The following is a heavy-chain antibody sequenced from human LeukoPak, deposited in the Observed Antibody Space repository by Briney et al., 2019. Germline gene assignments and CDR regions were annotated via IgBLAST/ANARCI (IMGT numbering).Heavy chain of an antibody. V-gene: IGHV3-11*04. D-gene: IGHD2-2*01. CDR1: GFPFSDYY. CDR3: AREPDCSSTSCYGFDY. Sequence: PGGSLRLSCAASGFPFSDYYMSWIRQAPGKGLEWVSYISSSGDTIYYADSVKGRFTISRDNAKNSLYLQMNSLKAEDTAVYYCAREPDCSSTSCYGFDYWGQGTLVTVSS. CDR2: ISSSGDTI. J-gene: IGHJ4*02.